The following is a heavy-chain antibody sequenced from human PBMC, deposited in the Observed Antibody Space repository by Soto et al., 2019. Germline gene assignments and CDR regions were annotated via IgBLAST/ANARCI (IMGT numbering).Heavy chain of an antibody. V-gene: IGHV4-30-2*01. CDR3: ARAGGLGAVAADY. CDR2: IYHSGST. Sequence: QLQLQESGSGLVKPSQTLSLTCAVSGGSISSGGYSWSWIRQPPGKGLEWIGYIYHSGSTYYNPSLKSRGTISVDRSKNQFSLKLSSVIAADTAVYYCARAGGLGAVAADYWGQGTLVTVSS. D-gene: IGHD6-19*01. CDR1: GGSISSGGYS. J-gene: IGHJ4*02.